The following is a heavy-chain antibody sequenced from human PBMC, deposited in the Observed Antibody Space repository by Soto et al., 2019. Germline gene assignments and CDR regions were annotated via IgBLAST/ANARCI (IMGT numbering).Heavy chain of an antibody. CDR2: IYYSGST. CDR3: ARDFWSGYSGVSYMDV. J-gene: IGHJ6*03. D-gene: IGHD3-3*01. Sequence: SETLSLTCTVSGGSISSYYWSWIQQPPGKGLEWIGYIYYSGSTNYNPSLKSRVTISVDTSKNHFSLKLSSVTAADTAVYYCARDFWSGYSGVSYMDVWGKGTTVTVSS. CDR1: GGSISSYY. V-gene: IGHV4-59*01.